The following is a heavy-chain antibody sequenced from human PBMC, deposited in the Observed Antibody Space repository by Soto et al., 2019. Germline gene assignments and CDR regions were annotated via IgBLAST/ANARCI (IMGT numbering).Heavy chain of an antibody. CDR3: ASSKTLPGDAFDI. J-gene: IGHJ3*02. CDR2: IYSGGST. CDR1: GFTVSSNY. V-gene: IGHV3-53*02. Sequence: EVQLVETGGGLIQPGGSLRLSCAASGFTVSSNYMSWVRQAPGKGLEWVSVIYSGGSTYYADSVKGRFTISRDNSKNTLYLQMNSLRAEDTAVYYCASSKTLPGDAFDIWGQGTMVTVSS.